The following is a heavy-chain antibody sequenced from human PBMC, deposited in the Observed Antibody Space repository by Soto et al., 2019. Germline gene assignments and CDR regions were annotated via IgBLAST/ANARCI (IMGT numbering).Heavy chain of an antibody. Sequence: QVQLVESGGGVVQPGRSLRLSCAASGFTFSSYGMHWVRQAPGKGLERVAVISYDGNKKYYADSVKGRFTISRDNCKNTLYLQMNSLRTEDTAEYYCAKDEVLVEVAFRDDYGMDVWGQATTVTVSS. J-gene: IGHJ6*02. V-gene: IGHV3-30*18. D-gene: IGHD2-15*01. CDR3: AKDEVLVEVAFRDDYGMDV. CDR1: GFTFSSYG. CDR2: ISYDGNKK.